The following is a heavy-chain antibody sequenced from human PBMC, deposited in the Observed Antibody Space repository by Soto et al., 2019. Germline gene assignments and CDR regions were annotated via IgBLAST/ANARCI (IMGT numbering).Heavy chain of an antibody. CDR2: IYYSGST. V-gene: IGHV4-61*08. CDR1: GGSISSGGYY. D-gene: IGHD4-17*01. CDR3: ARRYGASFDY. J-gene: IGHJ4*02. Sequence: SETLSLTCAVSGGSISSGGYYWSWIRQPPGKGLEWIGYIYYSGSTNYNPSLKSRVTISVDTSKNQFSLKLSSVTAAGTAVYYCARRYGASFDYWGQGTLVTVSS.